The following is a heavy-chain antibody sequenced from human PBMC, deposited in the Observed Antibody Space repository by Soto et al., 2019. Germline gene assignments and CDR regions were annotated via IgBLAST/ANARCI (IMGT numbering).Heavy chain of an antibody. CDR2: IYYRGST. J-gene: IGHJ5*02. V-gene: IGHV4-39*01. D-gene: IGHD2-15*01. CDR3: ASTGYCSGGSCYDWFDP. CDR1: GGSISSSSYY. Sequence: QLQLQESGPGLVKPSETLSLTCTVSGGSISSSSYYWGWIRQPPGKGLEWIGSIYYRGSTYYNPSLKSRVTISVDTSKNQFSLKLSSVDAADTAVYYCASTGYCSGGSCYDWFDPWGQGTLVTVSS.